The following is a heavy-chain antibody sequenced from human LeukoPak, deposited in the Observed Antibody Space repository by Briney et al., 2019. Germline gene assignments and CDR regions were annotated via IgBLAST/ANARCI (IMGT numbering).Heavy chain of an antibody. CDR1: GGSISSHY. J-gene: IGHJ4*02. CDR3: ARHASLRYCGGDCFVIDY. Sequence: SETLSLTCTVSGGSISSHYWSWIRQPPGKGLEWIGYIYYSGSTNYNPSLKSRVTISVDTSKNQFSLKLSSVTAADTAVYYCARHASLRYCGGDCFVIDYWGRGTLVTVSS. V-gene: IGHV4-59*08. CDR2: IYYSGST. D-gene: IGHD2-21*02.